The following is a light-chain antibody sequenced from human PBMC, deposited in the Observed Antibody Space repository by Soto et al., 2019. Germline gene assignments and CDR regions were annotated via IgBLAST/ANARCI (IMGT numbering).Light chain of an antibody. CDR1: LGISSY. J-gene: IGKJ3*01. CDR2: AAS. V-gene: IGKV1-39*01. CDR3: QQSYNTPLT. Sequence: IQLTQSPSSLSASVGDRVTITCRASLGISSYLNWYQQKPGKAPKFLIYAASSLQSGVPSRFSGSGSGTDFTLTISSLQPEDFATYYCQQSYNTPLTFGPGTKVDIK.